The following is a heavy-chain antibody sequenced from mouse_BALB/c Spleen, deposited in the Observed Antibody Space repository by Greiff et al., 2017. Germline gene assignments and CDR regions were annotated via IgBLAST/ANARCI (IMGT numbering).Heavy chain of an antibody. CDR2: IDPANGNT. V-gene: IGHV14-3*02. CDR3: ARFDSTGVALYYYAMDY. CDR1: GFNIKDTY. J-gene: IGHJ4*01. D-gene: IGHD1-1*01. Sequence: VQLKQSGAELVKPGASVKLSCTASGFNIKDTYMHWVKQRPEQGLEWIGRIDPANGNTKYDPKFQGKATITADTSSNTAYLQLSSLTSEDTAVYYCARFDSTGVALYYYAMDYWGQGTSVTVSS.